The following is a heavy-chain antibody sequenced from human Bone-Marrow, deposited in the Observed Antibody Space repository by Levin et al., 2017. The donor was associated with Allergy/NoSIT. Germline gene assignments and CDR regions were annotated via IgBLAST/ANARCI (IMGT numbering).Heavy chain of an antibody. Sequence: GGSLRLSCAASGFTFSRYGMHWVRQAPGKGLEWVTVISYDGSDQYYGDSMKGRVTISRDNSKNTVYLHINTLTAEDTAVYYCAKDLLGDYDDYWGQGTLVTVSS. CDR2: ISYDGSDQ. D-gene: IGHD4-17*01. CDR1: GFTFSRYG. J-gene: IGHJ4*02. CDR3: AKDLLGDYDDY. V-gene: IGHV3-30*18.